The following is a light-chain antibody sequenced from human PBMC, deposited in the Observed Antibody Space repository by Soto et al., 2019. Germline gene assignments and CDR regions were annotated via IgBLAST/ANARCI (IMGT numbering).Light chain of an antibody. CDR3: SSYTSSSTLGV. CDR2: DVS. CDR1: SSDVDGYNY. J-gene: IGLJ1*01. Sequence: QPALTQPASVSGAPGQGLTIFCTETSSDVDGYNYVSWYQHHPGNAPKLMIYDVSNRPSGVSNRFSGSKSGNTASLTISGLQAEDEADYYCSSYTSSSTLGVFGTGAEVTVL. V-gene: IGLV2-14*03.